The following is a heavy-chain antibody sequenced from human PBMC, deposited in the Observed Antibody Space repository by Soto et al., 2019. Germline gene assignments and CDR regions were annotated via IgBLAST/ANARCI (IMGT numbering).Heavy chain of an antibody. CDR1: GGSISSGDYY. D-gene: IGHD3-10*01. CDR3: ARAQGSGFLVS. CDR2: IYYSGST. Sequence: SETLSLTCTVSGGSISSGDYYWCWIRQPPGKGLEWIGYIYYSGSTYYNPSLKSRVTISVDTSKNQFSLKLSSVTAADTAVYYCARAQGSGFLVSWGQGTLVTVSS. V-gene: IGHV4-30-4*01. J-gene: IGHJ4*02.